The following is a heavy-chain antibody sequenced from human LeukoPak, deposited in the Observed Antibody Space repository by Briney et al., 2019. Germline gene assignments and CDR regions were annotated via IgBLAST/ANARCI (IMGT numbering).Heavy chain of an antibody. CDR1: GFIFSGYS. V-gene: IGHV3-48*01. Sequence: GGSLRLSCAASGFIFSGYSMNWVRQAPGKGLEWISRIYSGSSDATYAGSVKGRFTVSRDNARNSLYLQMNSLRGEDTAVYYCVRDYSWGFDYWGQGTLVTVSS. CDR3: VRDYSWGFDY. CDR2: IYSGSSDA. D-gene: IGHD3-16*01. J-gene: IGHJ4*02.